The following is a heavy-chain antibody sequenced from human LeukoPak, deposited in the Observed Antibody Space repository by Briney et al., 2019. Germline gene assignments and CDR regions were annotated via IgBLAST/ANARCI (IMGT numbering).Heavy chain of an antibody. V-gene: IGHV4-38-2*02. CDR3: ARTTEGGYTYDYFYYYYMDV. CDR2: IYHSGST. J-gene: IGHJ6*03. CDR1: GYSISSGYY. D-gene: IGHD5-18*01. Sequence: NTSETLSLTCTVSGYSISSGYYWGWIRQPPGKGLEWIGSIYHSGSTYYNPSLKGRVTISVDTSKNQFSLKLSFVTAADTAVYYCARTTEGGYTYDYFYYYYMDVWGKGTTVTISS.